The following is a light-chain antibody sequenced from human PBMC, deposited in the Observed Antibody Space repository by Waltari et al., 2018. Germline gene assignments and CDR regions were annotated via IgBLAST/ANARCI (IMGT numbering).Light chain of an antibody. V-gene: IGKV3-20*01. Sequence: EIVLTQSPGTLSLSPGERATLSCRASQSDSRTLAWYQQKPGQAPRLLIYDASIRATGIPDRFSGSGAGTDFSLTISRLEPEDFAVYYCQKYGTLPATFGQGTKVEIK. CDR3: QKYGTLPAT. CDR2: DAS. CDR1: QSDSRT. J-gene: IGKJ1*01.